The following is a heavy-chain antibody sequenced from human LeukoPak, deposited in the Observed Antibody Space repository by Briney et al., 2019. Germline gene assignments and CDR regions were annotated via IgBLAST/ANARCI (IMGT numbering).Heavy chain of an antibody. D-gene: IGHD3-10*01. V-gene: IGHV1-69*13. CDR3: ASQPSYTYYYGSGSPPFDP. J-gene: IGHJ5*02. CDR1: GGTFSSYA. CDR2: IFPIFGTA. Sequence: SVKVSCKASGGTFSSYAISWVRLAPRQGLEWMGGIFPIFGTANYAQKFQGRVTITADESTSTAYMELSSLRSEDTAVYYCASQPSYTYYYGSGSPPFDPWGQGTLVTVSS.